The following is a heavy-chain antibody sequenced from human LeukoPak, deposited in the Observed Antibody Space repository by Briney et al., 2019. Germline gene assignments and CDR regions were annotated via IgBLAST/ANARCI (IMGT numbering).Heavy chain of an antibody. D-gene: IGHD3-3*01. V-gene: IGHV4-59*01. CDR1: GGSISSYY. Sequence: KPSETLSLTCTVSGGSISSYYWSWVRQPPGKGLEWVGYIYYSGSTNYNPSLKSRVTISVDTSKNQFSLKLSTETAADTAVYYCARLRPITIFGVVTLDAFDIWGQGTMVTVSS. CDR3: ARLRPITIFGVVTLDAFDI. CDR2: IYYSGST. J-gene: IGHJ3*02.